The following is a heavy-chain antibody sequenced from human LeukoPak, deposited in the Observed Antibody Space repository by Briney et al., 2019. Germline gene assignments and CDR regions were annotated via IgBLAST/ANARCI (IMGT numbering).Heavy chain of an antibody. D-gene: IGHD4-23*01. CDR1: GYTFTGYY. CDR2: VNPNSGDT. CDR3: ARDRWYSIPNAFDI. J-gene: IGHJ3*02. V-gene: IGHV1-2*06. Sequence: ASVKVSCKASGYTFTGYYIHWVRQAPGQGLEWVGRVNPNSGDTNYAQKFQGRVTMTRDTSISTAYMELSRLRSDDTAVYYCARDRWYSIPNAFDIWGQGTMVTVSS.